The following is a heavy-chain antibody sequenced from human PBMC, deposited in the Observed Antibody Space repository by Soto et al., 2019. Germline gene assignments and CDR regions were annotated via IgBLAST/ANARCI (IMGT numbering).Heavy chain of an antibody. CDR3: ARDLGEQQLGTDYYYYGMDV. CDR1: GGSISSYY. Sequence: SETLSLTCTVSGGSISSYYWSWIRQPPGKGLEWIGYIYYSGSTNYNPSLKSRVTISVDTSKNQFSLKLSSVTAADTAVYYCARDLGEQQLGTDYYYYGMDVWGQGTTVTVSS. D-gene: IGHD6-13*01. J-gene: IGHJ6*02. V-gene: IGHV4-59*01. CDR2: IYYSGST.